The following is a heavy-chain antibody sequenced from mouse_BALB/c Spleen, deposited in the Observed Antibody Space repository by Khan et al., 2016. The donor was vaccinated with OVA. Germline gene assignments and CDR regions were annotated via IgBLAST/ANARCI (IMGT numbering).Heavy chain of an antibody. CDR3: ARPAYDNYYDY. J-gene: IGHJ2*01. CDR1: GYTFTDYA. Sequence: QVQLKESGPELVRPGVSVKISCKGSGYTFTDYAMHWVKQSHAKSLEWIGLISTYSGNTNYNQRFKGKATMTVDKSSSTAYMELARLTSEDSAMXYCARPAYDNYYDYWGQGTTLTVSS. CDR2: ISTYSGNT. D-gene: IGHD2-3*01. V-gene: IGHV1S137*01.